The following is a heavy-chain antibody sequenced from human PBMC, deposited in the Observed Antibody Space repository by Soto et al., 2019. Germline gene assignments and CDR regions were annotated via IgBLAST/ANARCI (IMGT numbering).Heavy chain of an antibody. Sequence: EVQLVESGGGLDQPGGSLRLSCAASGFTFSDHYMAWLRQAPGQRLERVGRSRNKANSYSTEYAASVKGRFTISRDESKNSLYLQMNSLKTEDTAVYYCARFSGSYTRGLDYWGQGTLVTVSS. D-gene: IGHD1-26*01. CDR1: GFTFSDHY. V-gene: IGHV3-72*01. CDR3: ARFSGSYTRGLDY. CDR2: SRNKANSYST. J-gene: IGHJ4*02.